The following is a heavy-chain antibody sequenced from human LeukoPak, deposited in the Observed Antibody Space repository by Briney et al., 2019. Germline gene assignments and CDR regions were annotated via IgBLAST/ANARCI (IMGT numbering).Heavy chain of an antibody. CDR1: GFTFDDYA. J-gene: IGHJ3*02. CDR3: ADAFDI. CDR2: ISWNGGSI. V-gene: IGHV3-9*01. Sequence: GGSLRLSCAASGFTFDDYAMHWVRQAPGKGLEWVSGISWNGGSIGYADSVKGRFTISRDNAKNSLYLQMNSLRAEDTAVYYCADAFDIWGQGTMVTVSS.